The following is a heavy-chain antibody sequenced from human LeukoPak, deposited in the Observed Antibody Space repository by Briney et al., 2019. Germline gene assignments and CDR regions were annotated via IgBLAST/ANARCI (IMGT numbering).Heavy chain of an antibody. CDR3: ARVGNWNDARENYYYYMDV. D-gene: IGHD1-20*01. Sequence: SETLSLTCTVSGGSISSYYWSWIRQPPGKGLEWIGYIYYSGSTNYNPSLKSRVTISVDTSKNQFSLKLSSVTAADTAVYYCARVGNWNDARENYYYYMDVWGKGTTVTVSS. CDR1: GGSISSYY. CDR2: IYYSGST. V-gene: IGHV4-59*01. J-gene: IGHJ6*03.